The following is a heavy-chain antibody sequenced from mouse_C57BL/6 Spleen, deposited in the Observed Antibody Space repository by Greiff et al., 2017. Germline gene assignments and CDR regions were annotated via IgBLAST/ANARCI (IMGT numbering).Heavy chain of an antibody. V-gene: IGHV5-9*01. CDR2: ISGGGGNT. Sequence: EVQVVESGGGLVKPGGSLKLSCAASGFTFSSYTMSWVRQTPEKRLEWVATISGGGGNTYYPDSVKGRFTISRDNAKNTLYLQMSSLRSEDTALYYCVRLDLTGTFDYWGQGTTLTVSS. CDR1: GFTFSSYT. J-gene: IGHJ2*01. CDR3: VRLDLTGTFDY. D-gene: IGHD4-1*01.